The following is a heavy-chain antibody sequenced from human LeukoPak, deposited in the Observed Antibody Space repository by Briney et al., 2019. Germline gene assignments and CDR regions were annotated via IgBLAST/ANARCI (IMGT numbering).Heavy chain of an antibody. V-gene: IGHV1-69*06. D-gene: IGHD3-3*01. CDR2: IIPVFNAA. Sequence: ASVKVSCKTSGGTFINYAFCWVRQAPGQGLEWMGGIIPVFNAANYAQRFQGRVTITADKSTNTVYMELSTLRSEDTAVYYCARDLEVHDFWSGPSGDWFDPWGQGTLVTVSS. CDR1: GGTFINYA. CDR3: ARDLEVHDFWSGPSGDWFDP. J-gene: IGHJ5*02.